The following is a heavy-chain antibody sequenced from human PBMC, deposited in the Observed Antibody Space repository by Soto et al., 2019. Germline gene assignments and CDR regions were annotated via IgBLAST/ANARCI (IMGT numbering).Heavy chain of an antibody. CDR2: INPNSGDT. CDR1: GYTFTGQY. CDR3: ARESSVITLYRTDA. D-gene: IGHD2-8*01. V-gene: IGHV1-2*02. Sequence: ASVKLSCKASGYTFTGQYMHWVRQAPGQGLEWMGWINPNSGDTNYAQKFQGRVTMTRDTSIGTAYMELSSLRSNDTAIYYCARESSVITLYRTDAWGHGTTVTVSS. J-gene: IGHJ6*02.